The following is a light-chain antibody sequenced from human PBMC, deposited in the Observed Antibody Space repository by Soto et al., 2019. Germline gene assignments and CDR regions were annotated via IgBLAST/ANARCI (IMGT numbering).Light chain of an antibody. V-gene: IGKV4-1*01. J-gene: IGKJ2*01. CDR1: QTVLYSSTNKNY. CDR3: QQYHSTPYT. Sequence: DIVMTQSPDSLAVSLGERATINCKSSQTVLYSSTNKNYLSWHQLKPGQPPKLLIYWASTRESGVPDRFSGSGSGTDFTLTISSLQAEDVAVYYCQQYHSTPYTFGQGNKLEIK. CDR2: WAS.